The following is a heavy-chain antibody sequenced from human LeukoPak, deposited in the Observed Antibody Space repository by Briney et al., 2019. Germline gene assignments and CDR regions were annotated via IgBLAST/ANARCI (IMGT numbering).Heavy chain of an antibody. CDR2: MRVGAEYI. D-gene: IGHD3-3*01. CDR3: ASGPPFLKYFEY. CDR1: GFTFSTYV. Sequence: PGGSLRLSCAASGFTFSTYVMNWFRQAPGKGLEWVSTMRVGAEYIFYAGSVKGRFTISRDDSNNALYLQMHSLRAEDTALYYCASGPPFLKYFEYWGQGTLVTVSS. V-gene: IGHV3-23*01. J-gene: IGHJ4*02.